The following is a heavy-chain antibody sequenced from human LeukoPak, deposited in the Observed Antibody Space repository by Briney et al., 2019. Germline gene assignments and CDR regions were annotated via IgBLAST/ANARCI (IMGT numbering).Heavy chain of an antibody. D-gene: IGHD2-2*01. CDR1: GFTFSSYG. V-gene: IGHV3-30*02. CDR3: AKNPFFMPVHSLY. CDR2: IRYDGSNK. J-gene: IGHJ4*02. Sequence: PGGSLRLSCAASGFTFSSYGMHWVRQAPGKGLEWVAFIRYDGSNKYYADSVKGRFTISRDNSKNTLYLQMNSLRAEDTAVYYCAKNPFFMPVHSLYWGQGTLVTVSS.